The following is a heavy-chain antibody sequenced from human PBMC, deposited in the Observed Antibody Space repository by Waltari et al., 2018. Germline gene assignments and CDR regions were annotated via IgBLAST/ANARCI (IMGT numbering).Heavy chain of an antibody. CDR3: ARVEEVTGTTHYYYGMDV. Sequence: QVQLVQFGAEVKKPGSSVKVSCKASGGTFSSYAISWVRQDPGQGLEWMGGIIPIFGTANYAQKFQGRVTITADESTSTAYMELSSLRSEDTAVYYCARVEEVTGTTHYYYGMDVWGQGTTVTVSS. CDR1: GGTFSSYA. V-gene: IGHV1-69*13. J-gene: IGHJ6*02. D-gene: IGHD1-7*01. CDR2: IIPIFGTA.